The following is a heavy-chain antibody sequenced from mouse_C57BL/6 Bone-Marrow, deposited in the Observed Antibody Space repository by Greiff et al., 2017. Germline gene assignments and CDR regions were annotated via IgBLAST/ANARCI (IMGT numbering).Heavy chain of an antibody. CDR3: ARCGGYDVGYFDV. V-gene: IGHV1-26*01. CDR2: INPNNGGT. Sequence: EVQLQQSGPELVKPGASVKISCKASGYTITDYYMNWVKQSHGKSLEWIGDINPNNGGTSYNQKFKGKDTLTVEKSSSTASMELRSLTSEDSAVYYCARCGGYDVGYFDVWGTGTTVTVSS. CDR1: GYTITDYY. J-gene: IGHJ1*03. D-gene: IGHD2-2*01.